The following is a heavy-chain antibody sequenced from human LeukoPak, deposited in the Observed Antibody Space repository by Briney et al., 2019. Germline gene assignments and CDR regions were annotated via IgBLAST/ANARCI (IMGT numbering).Heavy chain of an antibody. D-gene: IGHD1-7*01. CDR3: ASSTTGTKHRLPYLRLNY. CDR2: INHSGST. CDR1: GGSFSGYY. J-gene: IGHJ4*02. V-gene: IGHV4-34*01. Sequence: SETLSLTCAVYGGSFSGYYWSWIRQPPGKGLEWIGEINHSGSTNYNPSLKSRVTISVDTSKNQFSLKLSSVTAADTAVYYCASSTTGTKHRLPYLRLNYWGQGTLVTVSS.